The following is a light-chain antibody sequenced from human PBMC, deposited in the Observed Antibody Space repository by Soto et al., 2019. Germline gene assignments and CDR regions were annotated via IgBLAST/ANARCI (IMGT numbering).Light chain of an antibody. Sequence: AIQLTQSPSSLSASVGDRVTITCRASQGISSALAWYLQKPGKAPKLLIYDASSLESGVPSRFSGSGYGTDFTLTINSLQPEDFATYYCQQFNNYPLLTFGGGTKVEIK. CDR2: DAS. CDR3: QQFNNYPLLT. J-gene: IGKJ4*01. V-gene: IGKV1D-13*01. CDR1: QGISSA.